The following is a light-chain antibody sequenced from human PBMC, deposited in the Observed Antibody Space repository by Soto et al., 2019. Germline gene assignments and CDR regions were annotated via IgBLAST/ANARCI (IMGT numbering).Light chain of an antibody. CDR1: QSIAWW. Sequence: DIQMTQSPSTLSASVGDRVTITCRASQSIAWWLAWYQQKPGKAPKLLNYKASILESGVPSRFSGSGSGTEFTLTINSLQPDDIATYYCQQYSSPWTFGQGTKVEIK. CDR3: QQYSSPWT. V-gene: IGKV1-5*03. J-gene: IGKJ1*01. CDR2: KAS.